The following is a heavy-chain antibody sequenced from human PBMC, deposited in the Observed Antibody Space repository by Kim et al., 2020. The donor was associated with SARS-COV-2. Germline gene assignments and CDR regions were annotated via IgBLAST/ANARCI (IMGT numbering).Heavy chain of an antibody. CDR3: AKDMGDSSGGMDV. J-gene: IGHJ6*02. D-gene: IGHD6-19*01. Sequence: GLADTGKGRITISRDNAKNSLYLQMNRLRAEDTALYYCAKDMGDSSGGMDVWGQGTTVTVSS. V-gene: IGHV3-9*01.